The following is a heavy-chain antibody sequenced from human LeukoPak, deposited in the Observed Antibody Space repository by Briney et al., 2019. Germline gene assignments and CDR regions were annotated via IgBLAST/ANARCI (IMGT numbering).Heavy chain of an antibody. J-gene: IGHJ5*02. V-gene: IGHV3-48*03. D-gene: IGHD3-10*01. CDR2: ISSSGSTI. CDR3: ARVHDSYGSRSYYGWNWFDP. CDR1: GFTFSRDE. Sequence: GGSLRLSCAASGFTFSRDEMNWVRQAPGKGLEWVSYISSSGSTIYYADSVKGRFTISRDNAKNSLYLQMNSLRAEDSSVYFCARVHDSYGSRSYYGWNWFDPWGQGTLVTVSS.